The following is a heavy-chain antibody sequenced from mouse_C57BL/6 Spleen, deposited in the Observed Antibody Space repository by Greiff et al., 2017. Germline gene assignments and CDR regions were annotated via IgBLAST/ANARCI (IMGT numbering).Heavy chain of an antibody. D-gene: IGHD2-4*01. CDR1: GFTFTDYY. Sequence: DVHLVESGGGLVQPGGSLSLSCAASGFTFTDYYMSWVRQPPGKALEWLGFIRNKANGYTTEYSASVKGRFTISRDNSQSILYLQMNALRAEDSATYYCARLYYDYHGYFDYWGQGTTLTVSS. V-gene: IGHV7-3*01. CDR3: ARLYYDYHGYFDY. J-gene: IGHJ2*01. CDR2: IRNKANGYTT.